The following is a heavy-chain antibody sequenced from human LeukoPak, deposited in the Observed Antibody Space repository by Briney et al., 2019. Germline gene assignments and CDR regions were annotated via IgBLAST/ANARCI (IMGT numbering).Heavy chain of an antibody. V-gene: IGHV1-18*01. Sequence: ASVKVSCKASGYTFTSYGISWVRQAPGQGLEWMGWISAYNGNTNYAQKLQGRVTMTTDTSTSTAYMELSRLRSDDTAVYYCARAPIPAAKAYNWFDPWGQGTLVTVSS. J-gene: IGHJ5*02. CDR3: ARAPIPAAKAYNWFDP. CDR1: GYTFTSYG. CDR2: ISAYNGNT. D-gene: IGHD2-2*01.